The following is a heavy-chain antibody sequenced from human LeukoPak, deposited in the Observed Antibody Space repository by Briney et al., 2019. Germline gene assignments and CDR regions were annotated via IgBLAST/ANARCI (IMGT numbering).Heavy chain of an antibody. CDR3: ATGEILEEDDAFDI. Sequence: SETLSLTCTVYAVSISSYYWSWIRHPPGKGWEWMGYSYNSGSNNYNHYLKSRVTISVDTSKNQFTLKLSSVTAADTAVYYCATGEILEEDDAFDIWGQGTMVTVSS. CDR1: AVSISSYY. J-gene: IGHJ3*02. D-gene: IGHD1-26*01. V-gene: IGHV4-59*01. CDR2: SYNSGSN.